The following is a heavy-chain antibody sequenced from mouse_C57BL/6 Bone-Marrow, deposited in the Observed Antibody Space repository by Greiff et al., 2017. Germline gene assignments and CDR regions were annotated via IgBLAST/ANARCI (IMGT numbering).Heavy chain of an antibody. V-gene: IGHV1-63*01. CDR2: IYPGGGST. J-gene: IGHJ3*01. CDR3: AREGLYYDYAY. Sequence: QVQLQQSGAELVRPGTSVKMSCKASGYTFTNYWIGWAKQRPGHGLEWIGDIYPGGGSTNYNEKFKGKATLTADKSSSTAYMQFSSLTSEDSAIYYCAREGLYYDYAYWGQGTLGTVSA. D-gene: IGHD2-4*01. CDR1: GYTFTNYW.